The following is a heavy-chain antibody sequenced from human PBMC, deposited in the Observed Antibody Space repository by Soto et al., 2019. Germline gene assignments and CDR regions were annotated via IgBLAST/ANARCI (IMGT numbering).Heavy chain of an antibody. CDR3: ARERAFGESSPGYYYYGMDV. CDR2: IYHSGST. V-gene: IGHV4-4*02. CDR1: GGSISSSNW. Sequence: QVQLQESGPGLVKPSGTLSLTCAVSGGSISSSNWWSWVRQPPGQGLEWIGEIYHSGSTNYNPSLKSRVTISVDKSKNQFSLKLSSVTAADTAVYYCARERAFGESSPGYYYYGMDVWGQGTTVTVSS. J-gene: IGHJ6*02. D-gene: IGHD3-10*01.